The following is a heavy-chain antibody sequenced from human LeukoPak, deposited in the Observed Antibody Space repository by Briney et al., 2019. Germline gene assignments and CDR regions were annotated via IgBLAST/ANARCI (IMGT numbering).Heavy chain of an antibody. V-gene: IGHV3-23*01. Sequence: GGSLRLSCAASGFTFSSYGMSWVRQAPGKGLEWVSAISGSGGSTYYADSVKGRFTISRDNSKNTLYLQMNSLRAEDTAVYYCAREGDSSFGYFDYWGQGTLVTVSS. CDR2: ISGSGGST. J-gene: IGHJ4*02. D-gene: IGHD6-13*01. CDR3: AREGDSSFGYFDY. CDR1: GFTFSSYG.